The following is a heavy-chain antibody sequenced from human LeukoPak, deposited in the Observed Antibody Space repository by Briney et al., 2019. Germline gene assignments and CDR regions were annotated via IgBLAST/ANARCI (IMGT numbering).Heavy chain of an antibody. D-gene: IGHD6-13*01. V-gene: IGHV1-8*03. CDR2: MNPNSGNT. CDR3: ARGKLRRAAAGTAWFDP. Sequence: GSSVKVSCKASGGTFSSYAISWVRQATGQGLEWMGWMNPNSGNTGYAQKFQGRVTITRNTSISTAYMELSSLRSEDTAVYYCARGKLRRAAAGTAWFDPWGQGTLVTVSS. J-gene: IGHJ5*02. CDR1: GGTFSSYA.